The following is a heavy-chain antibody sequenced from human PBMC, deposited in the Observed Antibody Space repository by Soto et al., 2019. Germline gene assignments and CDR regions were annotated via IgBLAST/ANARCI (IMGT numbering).Heavy chain of an antibody. CDR1: GGSISSYY. Sequence: QVQLQESGPGLVKPSETLSLTCTVSGGSISSYYWSWIRQPPGKGLEWIGYIYYSGSTNYNPSLKSRVTISVDTSKNQFSLKLSSVTAADTAVYYCASGPAATRYWFDPWGQGTLVTVSS. J-gene: IGHJ5*02. D-gene: IGHD2-2*01. V-gene: IGHV4-59*01. CDR2: IYYSGST. CDR3: ASGPAATRYWFDP.